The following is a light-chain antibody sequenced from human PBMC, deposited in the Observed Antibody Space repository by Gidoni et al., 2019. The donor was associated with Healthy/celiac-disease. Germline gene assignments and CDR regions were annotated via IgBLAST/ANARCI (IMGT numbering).Light chain of an antibody. V-gene: IGLV1-47*01. Sequence: QSVLTQPPSASGTPGQRVTISCSGSSSNIGSNYVTWYQQLPGTAPKLRIYRNNQRPSGVPDRFSGSKAGTSASLAISGLRSEDEADYYCAAWDDSLSGYVFGTGTKVTVL. CDR1: SSNIGSNY. J-gene: IGLJ1*01. CDR2: RNN. CDR3: AAWDDSLSGYV.